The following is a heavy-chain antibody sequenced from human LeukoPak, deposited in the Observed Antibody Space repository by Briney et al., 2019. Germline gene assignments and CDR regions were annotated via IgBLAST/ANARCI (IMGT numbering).Heavy chain of an antibody. V-gene: IGHV3-30*04. Sequence: GGSLRLSCAASGFTFSSYAMHWVRQAPGKGLEWVAVISYDGSNKYYADSVKGRFTISRDNAKNSLYLQMNSLRAEDTAVYYCARDRNTDFWSGYYTNYFDYWGQGTLVTVSS. J-gene: IGHJ4*02. CDR1: GFTFSSYA. CDR2: ISYDGSNK. D-gene: IGHD3-3*01. CDR3: ARDRNTDFWSGYYTNYFDY.